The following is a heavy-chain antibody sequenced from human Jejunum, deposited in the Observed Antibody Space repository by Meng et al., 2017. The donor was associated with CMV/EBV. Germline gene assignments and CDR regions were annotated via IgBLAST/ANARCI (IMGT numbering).Heavy chain of an antibody. Sequence: CAASGFTLSNYIMHWVRQAPGKGLEYVSAISSNGGSTYYADSVKDRFTISRDNLKNTLNLQMGSLRADDTAMYYCARISRVGATVDFWGQGTLVTVSS. J-gene: IGHJ4*02. CDR1: GFTLSNYI. CDR2: ISSNGGST. V-gene: IGHV3-64*02. CDR3: ARISRVGATVDF. D-gene: IGHD1-26*01.